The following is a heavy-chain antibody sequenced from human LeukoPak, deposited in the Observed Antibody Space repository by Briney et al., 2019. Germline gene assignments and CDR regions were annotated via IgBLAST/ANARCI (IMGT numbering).Heavy chain of an antibody. J-gene: IGHJ6*03. CDR1: GGSISSYY. CDR3: ARDRAMDYYYYYMDV. D-gene: IGHD5-18*01. Sequence: SETLSLTCTVSGGSISSYYWSWIRQPAGKGLEWIGRIYTSGSTNYNPSLKSRVTMSVDTSKNQFSLKLSSVTAADTAVYYSARDRAMDYYYYYMDVWGKGTTVTVSS. CDR2: IYTSGST. V-gene: IGHV4-4*07.